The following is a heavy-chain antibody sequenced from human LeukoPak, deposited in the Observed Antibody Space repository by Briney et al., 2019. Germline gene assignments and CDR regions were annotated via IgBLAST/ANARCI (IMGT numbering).Heavy chain of an antibody. CDR1: GFTFSNAW. Sequence: GGSLRLSCATSGFTFSNAWMNWVRQAPGKGLEWVGRIKSKANGETLDYTAPVKGRFTISRDDSKNTVYLQMNSLKTEDTAVYYCCTWGPFFDYWGQGTPVTVSS. D-gene: IGHD7-27*01. CDR2: IKSKANGETL. V-gene: IGHV3-15*01. J-gene: IGHJ4*02. CDR3: CTWGPFFDY.